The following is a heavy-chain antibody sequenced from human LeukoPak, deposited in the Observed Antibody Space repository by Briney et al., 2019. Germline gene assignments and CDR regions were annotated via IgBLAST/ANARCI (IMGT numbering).Heavy chain of an antibody. CDR1: GFTVSSNY. V-gene: IGHV3-53*01. Sequence: PAGSLSLSCAASGFTVSSNYMGWVRQAPGEGLEWVSALYIDGSIYYADSAKGRFTISRDNSKNTLCLQMNSLRADDTAVYYCARIRGDWYFDYWGEGSLASVSS. D-gene: IGHD2-21*01. CDR3: ARIRGDWYFDY. J-gene: IGHJ4*01. CDR2: LYIDGSI.